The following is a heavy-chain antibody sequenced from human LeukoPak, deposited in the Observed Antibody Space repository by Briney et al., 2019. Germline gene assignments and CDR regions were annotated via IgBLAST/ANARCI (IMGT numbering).Heavy chain of an antibody. CDR2: MNPNSGNT. CDR1: GYTFTSYD. J-gene: IGHJ4*02. CDR3: ARGIPLVQGSFDY. Sequence: EASVKVSCKASGYTFTSYDINWVRQATGLGLEWMGWMNPNSGNTGYAQKFQGRVTITRNTSISTAYMELSSLRSEDTAVYYCARGIPLVQGSFDYWGQGTLVTVSS. V-gene: IGHV1-8*03. D-gene: IGHD6-6*01.